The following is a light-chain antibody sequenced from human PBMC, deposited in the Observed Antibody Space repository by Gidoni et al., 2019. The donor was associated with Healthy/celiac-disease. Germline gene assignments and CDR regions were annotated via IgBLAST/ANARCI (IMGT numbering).Light chain of an antibody. Sequence: QSALTQPASVSGSPGQSITISCTGTSSDVGGYNYVSWYQQHPGKAPKLMLYDVSNRPSGVSNRFSGSKSGNTASLTISGLQAEDEADYYCSSYTSSSTLDVFGGGTKLTVL. CDR2: DVS. J-gene: IGLJ3*02. V-gene: IGLV2-14*03. CDR3: SSYTSSSTLDV. CDR1: SSDVGGYNY.